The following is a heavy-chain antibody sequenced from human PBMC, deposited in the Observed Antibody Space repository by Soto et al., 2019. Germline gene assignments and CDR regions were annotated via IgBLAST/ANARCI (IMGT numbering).Heavy chain of an antibody. J-gene: IGHJ4*02. CDR1: GFTVSSNY. V-gene: IGHV3-66*01. CDR3: ARSWAVAGSYDY. Sequence: EVQLVESGEGLVQPGGSLRLSCAASGFTVSSNYMNWVRQAPGKGLEWVSVIYSGGSTYYADSVKGRFTISRDNSKNTLYLQMNSLRAEDTAVYYCARSWAVAGSYDYWGQGTLVTVSS. CDR2: IYSGGST. D-gene: IGHD6-19*01.